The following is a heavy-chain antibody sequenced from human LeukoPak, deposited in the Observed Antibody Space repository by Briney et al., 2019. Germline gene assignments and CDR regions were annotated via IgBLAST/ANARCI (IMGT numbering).Heavy chain of an antibody. V-gene: IGHV4-39*01. Sequence: KPSETLPLTCTVSGGSISSSNYYWGWIRQPPGKGLEWIASIYFSGSTYYNPSLQSRVTISVDTSKNQFSLKLSSVTAADTAVYYCARSVQPYYYYMDVWGKGTTVTVSS. J-gene: IGHJ6*03. CDR3: ARSVQPYYYYMDV. D-gene: IGHD5-18*01. CDR1: GGSISSSNYY. CDR2: IYFSGST.